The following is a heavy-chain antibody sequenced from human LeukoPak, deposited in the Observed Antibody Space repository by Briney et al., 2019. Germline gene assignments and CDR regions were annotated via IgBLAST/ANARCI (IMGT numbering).Heavy chain of an antibody. CDR3: ARDGGGELLFD. Sequence: PSETLSLTCTVSGGSISSYYWSWIRQPPGKGLEWIGYIYYSGSTNYNPSLKSRVTISVDTSKNQFSLKLNSVTAADTAVYYCARDGGGELLFDWGQGTLVTVSS. D-gene: IGHD3-10*01. J-gene: IGHJ4*02. V-gene: IGHV4-59*01. CDR1: GGSISSYY. CDR2: IYYSGST.